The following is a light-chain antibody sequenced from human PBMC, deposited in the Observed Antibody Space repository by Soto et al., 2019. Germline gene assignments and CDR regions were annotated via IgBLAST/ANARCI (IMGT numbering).Light chain of an antibody. V-gene: IGLV2-23*02. CDR1: SSDVGNDIF. CDR2: DIQ. Sequence: QSALTQPASVSGSPGQSITISXTXXSSDVGNDIFVSWYSQHPGKAPXPRNAPKLMIYDIQNGHSGVSNRFSGTKSGNTASLTISGLQAEAEDDYYCSSYGGNNNFVFGSGTKV. J-gene: IGLJ1*01. CDR3: SSYGGNNNFV.